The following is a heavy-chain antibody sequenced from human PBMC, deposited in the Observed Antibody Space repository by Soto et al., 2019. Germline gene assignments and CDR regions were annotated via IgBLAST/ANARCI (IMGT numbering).Heavy chain of an antibody. D-gene: IGHD6-13*01. J-gene: IGHJ4*02. V-gene: IGHV3-33*01. CDR2: IWYDASNK. CDR1: GLTFSSYG. Sequence: GGALRLSCAASGLTFSSYGMHWVRQAPGKGLGWVAVIWYDASNKYYADSVKGRFTISRDNSKNTLYLQMNSLRAEDTAVYYCARDLSGSSSWYQFDYWGQGTLVTVSS. CDR3: ARDLSGSSSWYQFDY.